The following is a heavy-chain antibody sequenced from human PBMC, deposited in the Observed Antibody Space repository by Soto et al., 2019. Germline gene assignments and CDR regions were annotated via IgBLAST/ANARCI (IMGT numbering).Heavy chain of an antibody. CDR2: ISNSGGDT. J-gene: IGHJ4*02. D-gene: IGHD6-19*01. V-gene: IGHV3-23*01. CDR3: ASDSRGWTPWDY. Sequence: DVQLLESGGGLGQPGGSLRLSCAASGFTFSSNVMTWVRQAPGKGLEWVSSISNSGGDTYYADSVKGRFTISRDNSKNTLYLQMNSLRGEDTAVYYCASDSRGWTPWDYWGQGTLVIVSS. CDR1: GFTFSSNV.